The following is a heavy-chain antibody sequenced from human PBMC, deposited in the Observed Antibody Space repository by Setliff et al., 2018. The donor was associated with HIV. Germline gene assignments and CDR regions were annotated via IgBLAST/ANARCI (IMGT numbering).Heavy chain of an antibody. CDR2: IHSSGNT. CDR3: ARRIAVAKYYFDF. Sequence: SETLSLTCNVSGGSISSGGYYWSWIRQPPGKGPEWIGYIHSSGNTFYTPSLKSRLTISLDTSKNQFSLKLNSVTAADTAVYYCARRIAVAKYYFDFWGQGTLVTVSS. V-gene: IGHV4-31*03. J-gene: IGHJ4*02. CDR1: GGSISSGGYY. D-gene: IGHD6-19*01.